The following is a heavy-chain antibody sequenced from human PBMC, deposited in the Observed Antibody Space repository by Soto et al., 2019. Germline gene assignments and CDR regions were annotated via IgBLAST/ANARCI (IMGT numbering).Heavy chain of an antibody. D-gene: IGHD6-19*01. CDR2: IIPIFGTA. CDR1: GGTFSSYA. J-gene: IGHJ6*02. CDR3: ADLESSGWYEGLYGMDV. V-gene: IGHV1-69*01. Sequence: QVQLVQSGAEMKKPGSSVKVSCKASGGTFSSYAISWVRQAPGQGLEWLGGIIPIFGTANYAQKFQARVTMTADESRSTACVELSSLGSEDTAVYYCADLESSGWYEGLYGMDVWGQGTTVTVSS.